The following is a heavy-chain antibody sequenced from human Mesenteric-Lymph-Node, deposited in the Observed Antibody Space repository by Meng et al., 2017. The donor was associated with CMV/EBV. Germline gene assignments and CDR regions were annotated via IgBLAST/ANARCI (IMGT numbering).Heavy chain of an antibody. CDR2: IWYDGSGK. CDR3: TTDLNWVAF. J-gene: IGHJ4*02. D-gene: IGHD7-27*01. CDR1: GFSSSSYS. Sequence: GESLKISCAASGFSSSSYSMNWVRQAPGKGLEWVANIWYDGSGKYYGDSVKGRFTISRDNAKDSVFLQMNSLKVEDTALYYCTTDLNWVAFWGQGTLVTVSS. V-gene: IGHV3-33*03.